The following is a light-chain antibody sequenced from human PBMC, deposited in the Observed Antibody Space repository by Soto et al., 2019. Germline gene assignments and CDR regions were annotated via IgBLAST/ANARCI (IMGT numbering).Light chain of an antibody. CDR2: DAS. V-gene: IGKV3-11*01. Sequence: EIVLTQSPATLSLCPGERATLSCRASQSVSSYLAWYQQKPGQAPRLLIYDASNRATAIPARFSGSGSGTDFTLTISSLEPEDFAVYYCQQRSNWPLTFGGGTKVEIK. J-gene: IGKJ4*01. CDR1: QSVSSY. CDR3: QQRSNWPLT.